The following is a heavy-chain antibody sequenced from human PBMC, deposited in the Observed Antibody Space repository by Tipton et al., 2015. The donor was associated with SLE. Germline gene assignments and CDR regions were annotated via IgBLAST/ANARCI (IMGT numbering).Heavy chain of an antibody. J-gene: IGHJ4*02. CDR3: AAYCSSGRCPGPRAYFFHY. CDR1: GSTFSSYS. CDR2: IGSDVDVST. V-gene: IGHV3-23*01. Sequence: GSLRLSCAASGSTFSSYSMNWVRQAPGKGPEWVSTIGSDVDVSTYYADSVKGRFTISRDNSKNTLYLQMNSLSAEDTAVYYCAAYCSSGRCPGPRAYFFHYWGQGTLVTVSS. D-gene: IGHD2-15*01.